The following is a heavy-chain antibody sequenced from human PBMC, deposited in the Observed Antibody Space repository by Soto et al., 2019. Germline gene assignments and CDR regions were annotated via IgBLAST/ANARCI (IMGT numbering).Heavy chain of an antibody. V-gene: IGHV3-21*04. J-gene: IGHJ4*02. D-gene: IGHD1-26*01. Sequence: PGGSLRLSCAASGFTFSSYSMNWVRQAPGKGLEWVSSISSSSSYIYYADSVKGRFTISRDNAKNSLYLQMNSLRAEDTAVYYCARARYLATPFDFWAPGTLVTVSS. CDR3: ARARYLATPFDF. CDR2: ISSSSSYI. CDR1: GFTFSSYS.